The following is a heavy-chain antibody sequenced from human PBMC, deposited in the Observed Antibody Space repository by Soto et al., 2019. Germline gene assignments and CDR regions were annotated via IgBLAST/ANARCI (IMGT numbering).Heavy chain of an antibody. CDR3: ATDRSSSWYYFDY. V-gene: IGHV1-24*01. J-gene: IGHJ4*02. CDR2: FDPEDGET. Sequence: GSVKVSCKVSGYTLTELSMHCVGQSPGKGLEWMGGFDPEDGETIYAQKFQGRVTMTEDTSTDTAYMELSSLRSEDTAVYYCATDRSSSWYYFDYWGQGTLVTVSS. D-gene: IGHD6-13*01. CDR1: GYTLTELS.